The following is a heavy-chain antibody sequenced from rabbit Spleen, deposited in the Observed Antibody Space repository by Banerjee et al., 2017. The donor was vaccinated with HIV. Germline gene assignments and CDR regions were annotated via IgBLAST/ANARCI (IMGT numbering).Heavy chain of an antibody. Sequence: QEQLKESGGGLVQPEGSLTLTCTASGFSFSSSYYMCWVRQAPGKGLEWIGCIYAGSGGFTYYASWAKGRFTCSKTSSTTVTLQMTSLTAADTATYFCARDTGTSFSSYGMDLWGQGTLVTVS. V-gene: IGHV1S45*01. J-gene: IGHJ6*01. CDR2: IYAGSGGFT. CDR1: GFSFSSSYY. CDR3: ARDTGTSFSSYGMDL. D-gene: IGHD8-1*01.